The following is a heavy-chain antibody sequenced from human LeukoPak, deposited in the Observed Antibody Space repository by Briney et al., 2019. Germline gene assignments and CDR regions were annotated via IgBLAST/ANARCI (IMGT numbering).Heavy chain of an antibody. D-gene: IGHD6-19*01. CDR2: ISGVGDAT. CDR3: AKESKWLPSY. CDR1: GFTFSSYS. V-gene: IGHV3-23*01. Sequence: GGSLRLSCAASGFTFSSYSMNWVRQAPGKGLEWVALISGVGDATHYADSVKGRFIISRDNSKSTLFLQMNGLRADDSAIYYCAKESKWLPSYWGQGTTVTVSS. J-gene: IGHJ6*02.